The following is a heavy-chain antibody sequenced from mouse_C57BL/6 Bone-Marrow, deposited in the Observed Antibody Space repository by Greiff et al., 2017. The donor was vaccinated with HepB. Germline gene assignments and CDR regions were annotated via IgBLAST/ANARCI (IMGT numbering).Heavy chain of an antibody. CDR2: INPSNGGT. CDR1: GYTFTSYW. V-gene: IGHV1-53*01. J-gene: IGHJ4*01. Sequence: QVQLQQPGTELVKPGASVKLSCKASGYTFTSYWMHWVKQRPGQGLEWIGNINPSNGGTNYNEKFKSKATLTVDKSSSTAYMQFSSLTSEDSAVYYCARDGYYGKAMDYWGQGTSVTVSS. CDR3: ARDGYYGKAMDY. D-gene: IGHD2-3*01.